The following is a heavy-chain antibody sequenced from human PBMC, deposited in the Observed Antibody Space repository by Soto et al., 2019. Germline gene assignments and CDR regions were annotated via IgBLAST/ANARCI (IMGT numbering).Heavy chain of an antibody. CDR2: IGSKDETYET. J-gene: IGHJ1*01. CDR3: SRDDSDWFFN. V-gene: IGHV3-73*01. Sequence: HPGESLRLSCAGSGFTFGASALQGVRQASGEGLKWLGSIGSKDETYETAYAASGKGRFTISRDDSKKTSYLIMYGLESEDTTVYYCSRDDSDWFFNWGRGT. CDR1: GFTFGASA. D-gene: IGHD3-9*01.